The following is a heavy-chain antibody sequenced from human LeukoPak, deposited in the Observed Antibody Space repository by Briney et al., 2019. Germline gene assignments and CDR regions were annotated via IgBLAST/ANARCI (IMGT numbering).Heavy chain of an antibody. CDR2: IYPGDSDT. CDR1: GYSFTSYW. Sequence: GESLKISCKGSGYSFTSYWIGWVRQMPGKGLEWMGIIYPGDSDTRYSPSFQGQVTISADKPISTAYLQWSSLKASDTAMYYCARATYNWNDGFDFWGQGTLVTVSS. CDR3: ARATYNWNDGFDF. V-gene: IGHV5-51*04. D-gene: IGHD1-1*01. J-gene: IGHJ4*02.